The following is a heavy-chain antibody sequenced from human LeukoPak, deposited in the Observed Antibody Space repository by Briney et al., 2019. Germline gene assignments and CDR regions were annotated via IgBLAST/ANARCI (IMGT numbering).Heavy chain of an antibody. Sequence: PSETLSLTCTVSGGSISSYYWSWIRQPPGKGLEWIGYIYYSGSTNYNPSLKSRVTISVDTSKNQFSLKLSSVTAADTAVYYCARSKRLGELFPFDYWGQGTLVTVSS. CDR1: GGSISSYY. V-gene: IGHV4-59*01. CDR2: IYYSGST. CDR3: ARSKRLGELFPFDY. D-gene: IGHD3-10*01. J-gene: IGHJ4*02.